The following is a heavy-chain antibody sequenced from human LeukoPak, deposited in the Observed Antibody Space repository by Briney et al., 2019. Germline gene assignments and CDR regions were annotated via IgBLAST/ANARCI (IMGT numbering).Heavy chain of an antibody. CDR2: IYYSGST. CDR3: ARRSGSYHYYMDV. V-gene: IGHV4-59*12. J-gene: IGHJ6*03. D-gene: IGHD1-26*01. Sequence: PSETLSLTCTVSGGSISSYYWSWIRQPPGKGLEWIGYIYYSGSTNYNPSLKSRVTISVDTSKNQFSLNLSSVTAADTAVFYCARRSGSYHYYMDVWSKGTTVTVSS. CDR1: GGSISSYY.